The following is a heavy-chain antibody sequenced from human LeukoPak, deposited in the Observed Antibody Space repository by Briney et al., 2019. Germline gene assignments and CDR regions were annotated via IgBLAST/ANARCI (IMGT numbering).Heavy chain of an antibody. CDR2: ISGSGGST. Sequence: GGSLRLSCAASGFTFSSYGMSWVRQAPGKGLEWVSAISGSGGSTYYADSVKGRFTISRDNSKNTLYLQMNSLRAEDTAVYYCARGSFFNYYMDVWGKGTTVTVSS. CDR3: ARGSFFNYYMDV. J-gene: IGHJ6*03. D-gene: IGHD3-10*01. CDR1: GFTFSSYG. V-gene: IGHV3-23*01.